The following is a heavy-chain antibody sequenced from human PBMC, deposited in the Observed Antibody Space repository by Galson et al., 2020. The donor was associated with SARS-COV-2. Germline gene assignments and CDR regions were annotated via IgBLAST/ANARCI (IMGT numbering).Heavy chain of an antibody. J-gene: IGHJ5*02. CDR3: ARGPEAPSIAAAGRLPPGEKWFDP. CDR2: INPNSGGT. CDR1: GYPFTGYY. V-gene: IGHV1-2*04. Sequence: ASVKVSCKASGYPFTGYYIHWVRQAPGQGLEWMGWINPNSGGTNYAQKFQDWVTMTRDTSISTAYMELSRLRSDDTAVYYCARGPEAPSIAAAGRLPPGEKWFDPWGQGTLVTVSS. D-gene: IGHD6-13*01.